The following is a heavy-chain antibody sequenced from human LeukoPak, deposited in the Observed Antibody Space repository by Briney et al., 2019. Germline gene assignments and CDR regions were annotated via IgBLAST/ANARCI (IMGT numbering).Heavy chain of an antibody. J-gene: IGHJ5*02. CDR3: ARIAAAGHNWFDP. Sequence: GASVKVSCKASGGTFSSYAISWVRQAPGQGLEWMGGIIPIFGTANYAQKFQGRVTITADESTSTAYMELSSLRSEDTAVYYCARIAAAGHNWFDPWGQGTLVTVSS. D-gene: IGHD6-13*01. CDR1: GGTFSSYA. CDR2: IIPIFGTA. V-gene: IGHV1-69*13.